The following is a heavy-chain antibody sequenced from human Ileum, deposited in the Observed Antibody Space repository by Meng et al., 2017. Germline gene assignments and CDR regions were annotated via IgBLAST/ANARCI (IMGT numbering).Heavy chain of an antibody. D-gene: IGHD2-2*02. Sequence: QVQLQVSGPRLVKPSETLSLTCTVSGGSISGSYWSWIRQFPGKGLEWIGYTYYSGTTNYNPSLRGRVTMSVDTSRAQFSLKLTSVTAADTAIYYCARGKAIPDFWGQGTLVTVSS. J-gene: IGHJ4*02. V-gene: IGHV4-59*08. CDR2: TYYSGTT. CDR1: GGSISGSY. CDR3: ARGKAIPDF.